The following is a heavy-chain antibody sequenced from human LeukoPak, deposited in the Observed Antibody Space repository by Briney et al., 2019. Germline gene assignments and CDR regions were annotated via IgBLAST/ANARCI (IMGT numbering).Heavy chain of an antibody. V-gene: IGHV3-23*01. CDR3: ARSMIVVDYFDY. J-gene: IGHJ4*02. Sequence: GGSLRLSCAASGFTFSSYAMSWVRQAPGKGLEWVSAISGSGGSTYYADSVKGRFTISRDNSKNTLYLQMNSLRAEDTAVYYCARSMIVVDYFDYWGQGTLVTVSS. CDR1: GFTFSSYA. D-gene: IGHD3-22*01. CDR2: ISGSGGST.